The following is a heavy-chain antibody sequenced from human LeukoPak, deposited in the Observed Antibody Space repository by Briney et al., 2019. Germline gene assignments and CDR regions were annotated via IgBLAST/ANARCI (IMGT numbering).Heavy chain of an antibody. CDR1: GYTFTSYG. Sequence: ASVKVSCKASGYTFTSYGISRVRQAPGQGLEWMGWISAYNGNTNYARNLQGRVTMTTDTSTSTAYMELRSLRSDDTAVYYCARSSSTWHAWYFDLWGRGTLVIVSS. V-gene: IGHV1-18*01. CDR2: ISAYNGNT. J-gene: IGHJ2*01. CDR3: ARSSSTWHAWYFDL. D-gene: IGHD6-13*01.